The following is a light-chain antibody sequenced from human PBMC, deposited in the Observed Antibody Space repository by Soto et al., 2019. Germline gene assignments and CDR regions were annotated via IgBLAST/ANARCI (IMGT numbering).Light chain of an antibody. CDR1: RSVSGN. V-gene: IGKV3-11*01. CDR3: QQRSNWPLT. Sequence: EIVMTQSPATLSLSPGERATLSCRASRSVSGNLAWYQQKPGQAPRLLIYDASNRATGIPARFSGSGSGTDFTLTISSLEPEDFAVYYCQQRSNWPLTFGGGTKVDI. J-gene: IGKJ4*01. CDR2: DAS.